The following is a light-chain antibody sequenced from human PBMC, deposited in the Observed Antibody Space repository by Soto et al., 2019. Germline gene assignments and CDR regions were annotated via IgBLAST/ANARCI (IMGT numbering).Light chain of an antibody. CDR3: QRYYNAPFT. J-gene: IGKJ4*01. Sequence: DIQVTQYPSSLSSSVLYIVTITFLSIQGIKNYLAWYQQKPGEIPKLLIYAASTLASGIPPRFSGSGSGTDFTLTINNLQPEDVATYYCQRYYNAPFTFGGGTKVDIK. CDR1: QGIKNY. CDR2: AAS. V-gene: IGKV1-27*01.